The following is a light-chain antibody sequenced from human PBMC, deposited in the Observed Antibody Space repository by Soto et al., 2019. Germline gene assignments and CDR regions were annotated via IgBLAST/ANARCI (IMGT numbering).Light chain of an antibody. V-gene: IGKV3-20*01. CDR2: GAS. CDR1: QRVSSSY. CDR3: QHYGSSPWT. J-gene: IGKJ1*01. Sequence: EIVLTQSPGTLSLSPGERATLSCRASQRVSSSYLAWYQQKPGQAPRPLIYGASSRAIGIPDRFSGSGSGTDFTHTISILEPEEVAVYYCQHYGSSPWTFGQGTKVEIK.